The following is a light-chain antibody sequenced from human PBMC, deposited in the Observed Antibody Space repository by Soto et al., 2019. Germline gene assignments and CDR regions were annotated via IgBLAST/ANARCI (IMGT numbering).Light chain of an antibody. J-gene: IGKJ4*01. CDR3: QQRDNWPLT. CDR1: QSVSNNY. V-gene: IGKV3D-20*02. Sequence: ETVMTQPPATLSVSPGERATLSCRASQSVSNNYLAWYQQKPGQAPRLLIYGASNRATGIPDRFSGSGSGTDFTLTISSVEPEDFAVYYCQQRDNWPLTFGAGTKVDIK. CDR2: GAS.